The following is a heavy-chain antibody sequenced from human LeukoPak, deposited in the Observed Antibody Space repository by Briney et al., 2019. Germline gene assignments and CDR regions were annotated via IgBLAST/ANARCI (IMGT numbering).Heavy chain of an antibody. CDR1: GFTFSSYS. D-gene: IGHD3-3*01. J-gene: IGHJ4*02. Sequence: PGGSLRLSCAASGFTFSSYSMNWVRQAPGKGLEWVSSISSSSSYIYYADSVKGRFTISRDNAKNSLYLQMNSLRAEGTAVYYCARGIFGVVIKGFIDYWGQGTLVTVSS. CDR2: ISSSSSYI. V-gene: IGHV3-21*01. CDR3: ARGIFGVVIKGFIDY.